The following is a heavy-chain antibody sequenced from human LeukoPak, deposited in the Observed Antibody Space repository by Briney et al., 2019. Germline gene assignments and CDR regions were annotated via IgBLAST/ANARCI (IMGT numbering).Heavy chain of an antibody. CDR3: AREGIGGYCSSTSCHGGYFDL. CDR1: GFTFSSYG. V-gene: IGHV3-30*03. D-gene: IGHD2-2*01. Sequence: SGGSLRLSCAASGFTFSSYGMHWVRQAPGKGLEWVAVISYDGSNKYYADSVKGRFTISRDNSKNTLYLQMNSLRAEDTAVYYCAREGIGGYCSSTSCHGGYFDLWGRGTLVTVSS. CDR2: ISYDGSNK. J-gene: IGHJ2*01.